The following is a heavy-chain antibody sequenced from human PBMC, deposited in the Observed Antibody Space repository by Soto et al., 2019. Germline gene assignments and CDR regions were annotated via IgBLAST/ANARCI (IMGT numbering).Heavy chain of an antibody. CDR1: GFTFSSYG. Sequence: QVPLVESGGGVVQPGRSLRLSCAASGFTFSSYGMNWVRQAPGKGLEWVAVISYDGSNKYYADSVKGRFTISRDSSKNMLYLQRNSLRAEDTAVYYCAKEDSSSWHYYYGMDVWGQGTTVTVSS. D-gene: IGHD6-13*01. J-gene: IGHJ6*02. CDR2: ISYDGSNK. CDR3: AKEDSSSWHYYYGMDV. V-gene: IGHV3-30*18.